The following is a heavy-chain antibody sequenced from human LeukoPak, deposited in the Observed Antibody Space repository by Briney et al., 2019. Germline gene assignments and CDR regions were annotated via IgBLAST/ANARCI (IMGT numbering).Heavy chain of an antibody. V-gene: IGHV3-30-3*01. CDR3: ARDLVGIVNNAFDI. CDR1: GFTFSSYA. J-gene: IGHJ3*02. CDR2: ISYDGSNK. Sequence: GGSLRLSCAASGFTFSSYAMHWVRQAPGKGLEWVAVISYDGSNKYYADSVKGRFTISRDNSKNTLYLQMNSLRAEDTAVYYCARDLVGIVNNAFDIWGQGTMVTVSS. D-gene: IGHD3-22*01.